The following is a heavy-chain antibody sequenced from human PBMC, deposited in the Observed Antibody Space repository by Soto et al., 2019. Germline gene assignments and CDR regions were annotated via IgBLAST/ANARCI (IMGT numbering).Heavy chain of an antibody. V-gene: IGHV5-10-1*01. Sequence: PGESLKISCKGSGYSFTSYWISWVRQMPGKGLEWMGRIDPSDSYTNYSPSFQGHVTISADKSIGTAYLQWSSLKASDTAMYYCARQKVLLWFGESTERYYYGMDVWGQGTTVTVSS. CDR2: IDPSDSYT. CDR3: ARQKVLLWFGESTERYYYGMDV. CDR1: GYSFTSYW. D-gene: IGHD3-10*01. J-gene: IGHJ6*02.